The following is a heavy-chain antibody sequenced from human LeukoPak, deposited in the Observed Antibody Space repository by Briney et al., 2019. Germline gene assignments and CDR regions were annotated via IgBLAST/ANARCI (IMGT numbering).Heavy chain of an antibody. CDR1: GLTLRSYW. CDR2: IKQDGKEK. V-gene: IGHV3-7*05. CDR3: ARDRRTGTTTLFDY. D-gene: IGHD1-7*01. J-gene: IGHJ4*02. Sequence: GGPLRLSCAASGLTLRSYWMSWVRQAPGKGLEWVANIKQDGKEKYHVDSMKGGITISRDNGKNSLYLQMNSLRAEDTGVYCCARDRRTGTTTLFDYWGQGTLVTVSS.